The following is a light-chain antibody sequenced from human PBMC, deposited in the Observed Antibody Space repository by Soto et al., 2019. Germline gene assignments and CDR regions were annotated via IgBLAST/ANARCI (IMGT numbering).Light chain of an antibody. V-gene: IGLV2-14*01. CDR1: RTDIGGYYY. CDR2: EVT. Sequence: QSALTQPASVSGSLGQSITISCTGTRTDIGGYYYVSWYQQYPSKAPKLVICEVTSRPSGISDRFSGSKSGNTASLTISRLQAEDEADYFCTSYTNTKAYILFGGGTKLTVL. CDR3: TSYTNTKAYIL. J-gene: IGLJ2*01.